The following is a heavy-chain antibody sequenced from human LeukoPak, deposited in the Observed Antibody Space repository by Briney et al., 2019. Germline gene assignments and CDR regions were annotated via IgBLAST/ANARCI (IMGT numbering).Heavy chain of an antibody. J-gene: IGHJ4*02. CDR1: GYTFTSYG. D-gene: IGHD3-3*01. CDR2: INPNSGGT. Sequence: ASVKVSCKASGYTFTSYGISWVRQAPGQGLEWMGWINPNSGGTNYAQKFQGRVTMTRDTSISTAYMELSRLRSDDTAVYYCAREDKSGLCDYWGQGTLVTVSS. V-gene: IGHV1-2*02. CDR3: AREDKSGLCDY.